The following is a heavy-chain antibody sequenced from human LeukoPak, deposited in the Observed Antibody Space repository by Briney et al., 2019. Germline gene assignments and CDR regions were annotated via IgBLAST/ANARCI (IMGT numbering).Heavy chain of an antibody. CDR1: GFTFNNYG. D-gene: IGHD3-10*01. J-gene: IGHJ4*02. CDR3: AKWGSYGSGSWRVGPDN. Sequence: GSLRLSCAASGFTFNNYGMSWVRQAPGKGLEWVSVITGSGGSTYYADSVKGRFTISRDNFKNILYLQMNSLRAEDTAIYYCAKWGSYGSGSWRVGPDNWGQGTLVTVSS. V-gene: IGHV3-23*01. CDR2: ITGSGGST.